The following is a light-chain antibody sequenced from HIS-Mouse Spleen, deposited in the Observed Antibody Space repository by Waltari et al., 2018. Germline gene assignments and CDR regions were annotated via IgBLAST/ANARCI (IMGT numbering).Light chain of an antibody. V-gene: IGLV2-11*01. Sequence: QSALTQPRSVSGSPGQSVTISCTGTSSDVGGYNYVSWYQQHPGKAPKLMIYDVSKRPSGVPDLFSGSKSGNTASLTISGLQAEDEADYYCCSYAGSYTFDVVFGGGTKLTVL. CDR3: CSYAGSYTFDVV. CDR2: DVS. CDR1: SSDVGGYNY. J-gene: IGLJ2*01.